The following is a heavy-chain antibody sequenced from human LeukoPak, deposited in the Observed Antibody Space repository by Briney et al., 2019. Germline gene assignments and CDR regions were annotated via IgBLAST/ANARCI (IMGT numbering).Heavy chain of an antibody. J-gene: IGHJ4*02. CDR2: IDYSGST. Sequence: SETLSLTCTVSGGSVSSGSYYWSWVRQPPGKGLEWIGCIDYSGSTYYNPSLKSRVTVSADTSKNQFSLKLTSVTAADTAVYYCARRWYHAYCDYWGQGSLVTVSS. V-gene: IGHV4-61*01. CDR3: ARRWYHAYCDY. CDR1: GGSVSSGSYY. D-gene: IGHD2-15*01.